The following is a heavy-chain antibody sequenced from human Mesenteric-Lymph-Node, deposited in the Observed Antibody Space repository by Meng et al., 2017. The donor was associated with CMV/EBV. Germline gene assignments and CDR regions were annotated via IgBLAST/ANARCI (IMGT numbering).Heavy chain of an antibody. Sequence: SETLSLTCTVSGGSIDRYYYTWVRQSPGGGLEWIGHIYYSGTTNYNPSLSGRVSISLDTPENQFSLKLSSVTPVDTAVYYCARVDCWGCWFEMWGQGTLVTVSS. CDR3: ARVDCWGCWFEM. J-gene: IGHJ5*02. D-gene: IGHD3-3*01. V-gene: IGHV4-59*01. CDR1: GGSIDRYY. CDR2: IYYSGTT.